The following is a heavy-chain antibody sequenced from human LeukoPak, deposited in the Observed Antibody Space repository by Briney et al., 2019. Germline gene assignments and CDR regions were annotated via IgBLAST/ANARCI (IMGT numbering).Heavy chain of an antibody. CDR3: AREGGSGYFPPNWFDP. D-gene: IGHD3-3*01. CDR2: IHYSGST. CDR1: DGSINNYY. J-gene: IGHJ5*02. Sequence: PSETLSLTCTVSDGSINNYYWTWIRQPPGKGLEWIGCIHYSGSTNYNPSLKSRVTISIGTSKKDFSLKLTSVTAADTAMYYCAREGGSGYFPPNWFDPWGQGTLVTVSS. V-gene: IGHV4-4*08.